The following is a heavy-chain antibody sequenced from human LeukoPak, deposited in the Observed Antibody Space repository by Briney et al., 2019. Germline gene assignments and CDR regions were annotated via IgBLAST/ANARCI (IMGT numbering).Heavy chain of an antibody. CDR2: IYTSGST. V-gene: IGHV4-61*02. Sequence: SETLSLTCTVSGGSISSGSYYWSWIRQPAGKGLEWIARIYTSGSTNYNPSLKSRVTISVDTSKNQFSLKLSSVTAADTAVYYCATEGVGYDSSGYHDYWGQGTLVTVSS. CDR1: GGSISSGSYY. D-gene: IGHD3-22*01. CDR3: ATEGVGYDSSGYHDY. J-gene: IGHJ4*02.